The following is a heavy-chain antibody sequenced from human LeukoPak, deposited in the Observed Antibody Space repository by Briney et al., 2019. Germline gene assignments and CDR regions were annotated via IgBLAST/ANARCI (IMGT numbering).Heavy chain of an antibody. CDR3: ARGAPSDY. V-gene: IGHV4-4*07. CDR2: IYTSGTT. Sequence: SETLSLTCTVSGRSMRSGSISTYYWSWVRQPAGKGLEWIGCIYTSGTTNYNPSLESRVTMSVDTSKNQFSLKLNSVTAADTAVYYCARGAPSDYWGQGTLVTVSS. CDR1: GRSMRSGSISTYY. J-gene: IGHJ4*02.